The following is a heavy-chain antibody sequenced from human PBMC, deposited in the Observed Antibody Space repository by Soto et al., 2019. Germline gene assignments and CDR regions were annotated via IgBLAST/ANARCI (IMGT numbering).Heavy chain of an antibody. CDR3: AKATYGDYVAYYYGMDV. J-gene: IGHJ6*02. Sequence: EVQLLESGGGLVQPGGSLRLSCAASGFTFSSYAMSWVRQAPGKGLEWVSAISGSGGSTYYADSVKGRFTISRDNSKNTLYLQMNSLRAEDTAVYYCAKATYGDYVAYYYGMDVWGQGTTVTVSS. CDR1: GFTFSSYA. D-gene: IGHD4-17*01. V-gene: IGHV3-23*01. CDR2: ISGSGGST.